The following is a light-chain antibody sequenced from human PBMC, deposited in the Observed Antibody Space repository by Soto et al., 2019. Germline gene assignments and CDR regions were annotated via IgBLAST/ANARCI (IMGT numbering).Light chain of an antibody. CDR1: QGIGDT. CDR3: QRYNNWPLT. CDR2: DTS. Sequence: LTQSPATLSVSPGEVSTLSFRPSQGIGDTLACYQHKPCHTPILRIYDTSTRATGVPARFSGSRSGTEFTLTINSLQSEDFAVYYCQRYNNWPLTFGGGTKV. V-gene: IGKV3-15*01. J-gene: IGKJ4*01.